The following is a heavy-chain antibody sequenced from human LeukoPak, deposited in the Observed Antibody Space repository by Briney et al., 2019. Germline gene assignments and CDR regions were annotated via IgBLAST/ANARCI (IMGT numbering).Heavy chain of an antibody. CDR1: GFTFSSYG. D-gene: IGHD2-8*01. CDR3: ARYGASHGLDI. CDR2: ISSSSSTI. J-gene: IGHJ3*02. Sequence: GGSLRLSCAASGFTFSSYGMTWVRQAPGKGLEWVSYISSSSSTIYYADSVKGRYTISRDNAKHSLYLQMNSLRAEDTAIYYCARYGASHGLDIWGQGTMVTVSS. V-gene: IGHV3-48*04.